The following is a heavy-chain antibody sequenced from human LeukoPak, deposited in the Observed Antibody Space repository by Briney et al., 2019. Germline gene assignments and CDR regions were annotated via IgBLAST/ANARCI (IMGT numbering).Heavy chain of an antibody. Sequence: ASVKVSCKASGYTFTSYDINWVRQATGQGLEWMGWMNPNSGNTGYAQKFQGRVTMTRNTSISTAYMELSSLRSEDTAVYYCAIHRDYYGSGSYYSYYYYGMDVWGQGTTVTVSS. J-gene: IGHJ6*02. CDR3: AIHRDYYGSGSYYSYYYYGMDV. CDR2: MNPNSGNT. D-gene: IGHD3-10*01. CDR1: GYTFTSYD. V-gene: IGHV1-8*01.